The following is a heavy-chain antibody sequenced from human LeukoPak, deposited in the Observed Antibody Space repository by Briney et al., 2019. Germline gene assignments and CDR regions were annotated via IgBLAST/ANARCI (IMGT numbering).Heavy chain of an antibody. Sequence: SETLSLTCTVSGGSISSYYWSWIRQPPGKGLEWIGYIYYSGSTNYNPSLKSRVTMSVDTSKNQFSLKLSSVTAADTAVYYCARVFYYGSGSSPYYFDYWGQGTLVTVSS. CDR1: GGSISSYY. V-gene: IGHV4-59*12. J-gene: IGHJ4*02. CDR2: IYYSGST. CDR3: ARVFYYGSGSSPYYFDY. D-gene: IGHD3-10*01.